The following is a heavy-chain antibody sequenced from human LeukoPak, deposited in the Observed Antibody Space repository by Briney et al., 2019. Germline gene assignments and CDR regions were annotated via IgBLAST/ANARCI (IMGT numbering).Heavy chain of an antibody. D-gene: IGHD3-22*01. CDR2: ISGSGGST. J-gene: IGHJ4*02. CDR1: GFTFSSYA. CDR3: AKHPMIVVVITQYYFDY. V-gene: IGHV3-23*01. Sequence: GGSLRLSCAASGFTFSSYAMSWVRQAPGKGLEWVSAISGSGGSTYYADSVKGRFTISRDNSKNTLYLQMNSLRAEDTAVCYCAKHPMIVVVITQYYFDYWGQGTLVTVSS.